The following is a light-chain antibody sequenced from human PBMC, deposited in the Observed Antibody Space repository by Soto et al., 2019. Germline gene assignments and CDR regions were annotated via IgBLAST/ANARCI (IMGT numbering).Light chain of an antibody. Sequence: DIELTQSPSSLSASVGDRVTIACRSSQNINIYLNWYQQKPGNAPKLLIFESSSLQSGVPSRFSGRGSRRDFTLTISSLQREDFATYFCQQTSTAPFTFGPGTKVDIK. CDR2: ESS. V-gene: IGKV1-39*01. CDR1: QNINIY. CDR3: QQTSTAPFT. J-gene: IGKJ3*01.